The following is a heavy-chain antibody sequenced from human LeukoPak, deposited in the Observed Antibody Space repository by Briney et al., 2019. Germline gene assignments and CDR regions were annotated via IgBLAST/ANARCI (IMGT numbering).Heavy chain of an antibody. CDR2: IDPSDSYT. V-gene: IGHV5-10-1*01. Sequence: GESLRISCKGSGYSFTSYWISWVRQMPGKGLEWMGRIDPSDSYTNYSPSFQGHVTISADKSISTAYLQWSSLKASDTAMYYCARGDVAWFRGFDAFDIWGQGTMVTVSS. CDR1: GYSFTSYW. D-gene: IGHD3-10*01. J-gene: IGHJ3*02. CDR3: ARGDVAWFRGFDAFDI.